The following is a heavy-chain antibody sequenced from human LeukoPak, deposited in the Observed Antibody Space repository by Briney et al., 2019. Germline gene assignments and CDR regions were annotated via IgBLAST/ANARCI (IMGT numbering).Heavy chain of an antibody. D-gene: IGHD4-11*01. CDR1: GFTVSSNY. CDR3: AREFHVVTTFGY. Sequence: PGGSLRLSCAASGFTVSSNYMSWVRQAPGKGLEWVANIKQDGSEKYYVDSVKGRFTISRDNAKNSLYLQMNSLRAEDTAVYYCAREFHVVTTFGYWGQGTLVTVSS. CDR2: IKQDGSEK. J-gene: IGHJ4*02. V-gene: IGHV3-7*01.